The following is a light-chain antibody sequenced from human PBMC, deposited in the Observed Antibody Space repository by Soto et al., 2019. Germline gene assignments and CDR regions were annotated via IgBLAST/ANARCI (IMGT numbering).Light chain of an antibody. CDR3: SSYTSSSTPYV. V-gene: IGLV2-14*01. Sequence: QSALTQPASVSGSPGQSITISCSGSTNDIGGYKYVSWYQQHPGKAPKLMIYEVSNRPSGVSNRFSGSKSGNTASLTISGLQAEDEADYYCSSYTSSSTPYVFGTGTKVTV. J-gene: IGLJ1*01. CDR2: EVS. CDR1: TNDIGGYKY.